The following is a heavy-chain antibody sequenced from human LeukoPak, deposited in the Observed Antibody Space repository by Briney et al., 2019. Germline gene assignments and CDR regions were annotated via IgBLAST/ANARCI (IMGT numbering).Heavy chain of an antibody. CDR2: INPNSGGT. Sequence: ASVKVSCKASGYTFTGYYMHWVRQAPGQGLEWMGWINPNSGGTNYAQKFQGWVTMTRDTSISTAYMELSRLRSDDTAVYYCAREYSSSSLGYWGQGTLVIVSS. CDR3: AREYSSSSLGY. J-gene: IGHJ4*02. D-gene: IGHD6-6*01. CDR1: GYTFTGYY. V-gene: IGHV1-2*04.